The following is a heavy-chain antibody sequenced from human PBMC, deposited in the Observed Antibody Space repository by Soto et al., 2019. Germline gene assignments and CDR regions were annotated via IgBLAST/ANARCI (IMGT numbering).Heavy chain of an antibody. D-gene: IGHD3-10*01. V-gene: IGHV1-69*06. CDR2: IIPIFGTA. CDR3: ARGTLWFGELLSYYYGMDV. Sequence: SVKVSCKASGGTFSSYSISWVRQAPGQGLECMGGIIPIFGTANYAQKFQGRVTITADKSTSTAYMELSSLRSEDTAVYYCARGTLWFGELLSYYYGMDVWGQGTTVTVSS. CDR1: GGTFSSYS. J-gene: IGHJ6*02.